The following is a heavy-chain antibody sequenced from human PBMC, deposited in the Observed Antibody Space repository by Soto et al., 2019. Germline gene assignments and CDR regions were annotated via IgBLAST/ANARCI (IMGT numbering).Heavy chain of an antibody. CDR3: ARESLDILTGPPWGWYFDL. CDR2: NNDRGSI. J-gene: IGHJ2*01. V-gene: IGHV4-34*01. CDR1: GGSFSGYY. Sequence: QVQLQQWGAGPLRPLETLSLTCGVSGGSFSGYYWAWIRQSPGKGREWIGENNDRGSINYNPSLKSRVSISVDTSKNHYSRNLRSVTAADTAVYYCARESLDILTGPPWGWYFDLWGRGTLVTVSS. D-gene: IGHD3-9*01.